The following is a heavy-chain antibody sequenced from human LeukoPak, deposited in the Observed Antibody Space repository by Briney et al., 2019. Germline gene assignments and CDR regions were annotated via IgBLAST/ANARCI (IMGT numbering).Heavy chain of an antibody. CDR3: ARDRDGDFDY. J-gene: IGHJ4*02. Sequence: SETLSLTCTVSGGSISSHYWSWIRQPPGKGLEWIGYIYYSGSTNYNPSLKSRVTISVDTSKNQFSLKLSSVTAADTAVNYCARDRDGDFDYWGQGTLVTVSS. D-gene: IGHD5-24*01. V-gene: IGHV4-59*11. CDR1: GGSISSHY. CDR2: IYYSGST.